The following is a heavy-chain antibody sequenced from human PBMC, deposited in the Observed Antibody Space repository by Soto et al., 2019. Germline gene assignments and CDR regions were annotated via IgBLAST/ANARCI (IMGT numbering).Heavy chain of an antibody. Sequence: SETLSLTCTVSGGSISSYYWSWIRQHPGKGMEWIGYIYYSGSTNYNPSLKSRVTISVDTSKNQFSLKLSSVTAADTAVYYCARQYSSSYWFDPWGQGTLVTVSS. CDR1: GGSISSYY. D-gene: IGHD6-6*01. CDR2: IYYSGST. CDR3: ARQYSSSYWFDP. J-gene: IGHJ5*02. V-gene: IGHV4-59*01.